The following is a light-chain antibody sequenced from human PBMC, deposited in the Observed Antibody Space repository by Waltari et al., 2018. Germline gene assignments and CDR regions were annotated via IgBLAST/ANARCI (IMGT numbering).Light chain of an antibody. V-gene: IGLV7-43*01. Sequence: QTVVTQEPSLTVSPGGTVTLTCASSTGAVTSGYYPNWFQQKPGQAPRALIYSPSNKTSSTPARFSGSLLGGKAALTLSGVQPEDEAEYYCLLYYGGAWVFGGGTKLTVL. CDR2: SPS. CDR3: LLYYGGAWV. CDR1: TGAVTSGYY. J-gene: IGLJ3*02.